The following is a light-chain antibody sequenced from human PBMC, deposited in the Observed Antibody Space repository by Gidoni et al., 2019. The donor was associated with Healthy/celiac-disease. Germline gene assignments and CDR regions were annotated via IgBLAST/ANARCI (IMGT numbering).Light chain of an antibody. Sequence: DIQMTQSPSSLSASVGDRVTITCRASQSISSYLNWYQQKPGKAPKLLIYAASSLQSGVPSRFSGSGYGTDLTLTISSLQPEDFATYYCQQSYSTPFTFGPGTKVDIK. V-gene: IGKV1-39*01. CDR3: QQSYSTPFT. J-gene: IGKJ3*01. CDR2: AAS. CDR1: QSISSY.